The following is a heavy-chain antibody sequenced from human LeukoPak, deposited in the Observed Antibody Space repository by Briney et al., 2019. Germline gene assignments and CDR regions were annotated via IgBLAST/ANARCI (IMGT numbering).Heavy chain of an antibody. CDR3: AKDGPYCSGGSRYSGRIDY. CDR2: IRYDGSNK. Sequence: GGSLRLSCAASGFTFSSYGMHWVRQAPGKGLEWVAFIRYDGSNKYYADSVKGRFTISRDNSKNTLYLQMNSLRAEDTAVYYCAKDGPYCSGGSRYSGRIDYWGQGTLVTVSS. D-gene: IGHD2-15*01. CDR1: GFTFSSYG. J-gene: IGHJ4*02. V-gene: IGHV3-30*02.